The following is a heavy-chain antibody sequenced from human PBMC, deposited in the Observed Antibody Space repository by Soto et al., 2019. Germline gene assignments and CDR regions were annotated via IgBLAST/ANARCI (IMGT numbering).Heavy chain of an antibody. CDR2: IPYDGSHQ. CDR1: GFTFSSHG. J-gene: IGHJ4*02. Sequence: ESGGGVVQPGRSLRLSCAASGFTFSSHGMHWIRQAPGKGLEWVAVIPYDGSHQYYADSVKGRFSISRDNSKNTLYLQMNSLRGEDTAVYYCAKLRVLEWEVQESDYWGQGTLVSVSS. CDR3: AKLRVLEWEVQESDY. V-gene: IGHV3-30*18. D-gene: IGHD3-3*01.